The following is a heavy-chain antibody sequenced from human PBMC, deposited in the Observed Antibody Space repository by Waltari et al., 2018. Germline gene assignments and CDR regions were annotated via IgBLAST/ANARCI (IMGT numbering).Heavy chain of an antibody. CDR2: INSDGSST. D-gene: IGHD3-3*01. CDR1: GFTFSSYW. CDR3: AREGYDFWSGYDAFDI. V-gene: IGHV3-74*01. Sequence: EVQLVESGGGLVQPGGSLRLSCAASGFTFSSYWMHWVRQAPGKGLVWVSSINSDGSSTSYADSVKGRFTISRDNAKNTLYLQMNSLRAEDTAVYYCAREGYDFWSGYDAFDIWGQGTMVTVSS. J-gene: IGHJ3*02.